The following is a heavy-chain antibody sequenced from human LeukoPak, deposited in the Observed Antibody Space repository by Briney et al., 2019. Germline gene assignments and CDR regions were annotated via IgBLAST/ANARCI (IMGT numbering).Heavy chain of an antibody. CDR2: IYSGSNT. J-gene: IGHJ4*02. Sequence: GGSLRLSCAASGFTVSGNYMSWVRQAPGEGLEWVSLIYSGSNTYYADSVKGRFTISRDNSKNTLYLQMNTVRAEDTAIYYCARVFHDYYFDYWGQGTLVTVSS. CDR3: ARVFHDYYFDY. CDR1: GFTVSGNY. D-gene: IGHD3-3*01. V-gene: IGHV3-53*01.